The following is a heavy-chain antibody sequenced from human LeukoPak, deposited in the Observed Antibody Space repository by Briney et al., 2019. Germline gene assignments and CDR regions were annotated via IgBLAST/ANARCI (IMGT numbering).Heavy chain of an antibody. CDR1: GFTFSSYS. CDR3: AIDMSRYSWDY. Sequence: GGSLRLSCAASGFTFSSYSMNWGRQAPGKGLEWVASINSSTSYIYYADSVKGRFTISRDNAKNSLYLQMNSLRAEDTAAYYCAIDMSRYSWDYWGQGTLVTVSS. J-gene: IGHJ4*02. V-gene: IGHV3-21*01. D-gene: IGHD1-20*01. CDR2: INSSTSYI.